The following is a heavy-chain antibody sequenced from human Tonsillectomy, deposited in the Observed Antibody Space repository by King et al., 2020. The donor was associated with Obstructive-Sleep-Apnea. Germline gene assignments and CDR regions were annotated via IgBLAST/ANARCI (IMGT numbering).Heavy chain of an antibody. Sequence: QVQLQESGPGLVKPSETLSLTCTVAGGSISSSSYYWGWIRQPPGEGLDGIGSSYYSWSTYCNPALTSRVTISVDTSKNQFSLKLSSLTAADTAVYCGARTLGYGMDVWGQGTTVTVSS. J-gene: IGHJ6*02. CDR1: GGSISSSSYY. CDR3: ARTLGYGMDV. CDR2: SYYSWST. V-gene: IGHV4-39*07.